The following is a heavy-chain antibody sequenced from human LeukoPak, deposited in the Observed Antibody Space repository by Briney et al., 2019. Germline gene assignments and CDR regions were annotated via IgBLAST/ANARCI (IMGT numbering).Heavy chain of an antibody. J-gene: IGHJ4*02. V-gene: IGHV3-15*01. CDR1: GFTFSNAW. D-gene: IGHD3-10*01. Sequence: GGSLRLSCAASGFTFSNAWMSWVRQAPGKGLEWVGRIKSKTDGGTTDYAAPVKGRFTISRDDSKNTLYLQMNSLKTEDTAVYYCITPHYGSGIDYWGQGTLVTVSS. CDR3: ITPHYGSGIDY. CDR2: IKSKTDGGTT.